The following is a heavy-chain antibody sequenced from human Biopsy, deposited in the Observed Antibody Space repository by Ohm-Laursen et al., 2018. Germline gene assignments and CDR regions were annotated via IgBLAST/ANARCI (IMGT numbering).Heavy chain of an antibody. Sequence: RSLRLSCAASGFAFSYYGLHWVRQAPGKVLQWVAVMWSDGINKNYADSVKGRFTVSRDNSNNVLYLQMSSLRDEDSAVYYCARDDDTTGHYMILNHWGQGTLVTVSS. D-gene: IGHD3-9*01. J-gene: IGHJ5*02. CDR3: ARDDDTTGHYMILNH. V-gene: IGHV3-33*01. CDR1: GFAFSYYG. CDR2: MWSDGINK.